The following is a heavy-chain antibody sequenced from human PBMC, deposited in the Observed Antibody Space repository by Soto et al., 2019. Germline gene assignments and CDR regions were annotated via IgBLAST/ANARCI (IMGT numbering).Heavy chain of an antibody. CDR1: GGSISSSSYY. Sequence: TSETLSLTCTVSGGSISSSSYYWGWIRRPPGKGLEWIGSIYYSGSTYYNPSLKSRVTISVDTSKNQFSLKLSSVTAADTAVYYCARHTPAISISDHWGQGTLVTVSS. J-gene: IGHJ4*02. CDR2: IYYSGST. D-gene: IGHD2-15*01. V-gene: IGHV4-39*01. CDR3: ARHTPAISISDH.